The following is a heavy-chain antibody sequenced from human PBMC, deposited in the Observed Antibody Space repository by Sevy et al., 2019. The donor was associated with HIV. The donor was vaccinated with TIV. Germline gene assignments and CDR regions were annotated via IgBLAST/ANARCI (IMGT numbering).Heavy chain of an antibody. CDR3: ARDQIVVVPAAYYYYGMDV. CDR2: ISYDGSNK. CDR1: GFSFSDYG. J-gene: IGHJ6*02. D-gene: IGHD2-2*01. V-gene: IGHV3-30*19. Sequence: GGSLRLSCEVFGFSFSDYGMHWVRQAPGKGLEWVAVISYDGSNKYYADSVKGRFTISRDNSKNTLYLQMNSLRAEDTAVYYCARDQIVVVPAAYYYYGMDVWGQGTTVTVSS.